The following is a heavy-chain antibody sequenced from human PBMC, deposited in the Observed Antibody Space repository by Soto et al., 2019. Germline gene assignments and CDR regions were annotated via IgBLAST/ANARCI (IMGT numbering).Heavy chain of an antibody. V-gene: IGHV3-23*01. CDR3: AKGVPYQPLYYFDY. D-gene: IGHD3-10*01. CDR2: VSGSGGST. CDR1: GFTLSSYA. J-gene: IGHJ4*02. Sequence: GGSLRLSCAASGFTLSSYAMSWVRQAPGKGLEWVSAVSGSGGSTYYADSVKGRFTISRDNSKNTLYLQMNSLRAEDTAVYYCAKGVPYQPLYYFDYWGQGTLVTVSS.